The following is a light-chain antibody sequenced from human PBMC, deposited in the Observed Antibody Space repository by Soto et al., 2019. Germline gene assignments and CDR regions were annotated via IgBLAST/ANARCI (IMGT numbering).Light chain of an antibody. Sequence: EIVLTQSPGTLSLSPGERATLSCRASQSVSYYLAWYQQKPGQAPRLLIYGASSRATGIPDRFSGSGSGTDFTLTISRLEPEDFAVYYCQQYASSPWTVGQGTKVDSK. V-gene: IGKV3-20*01. CDR1: QSVSYY. J-gene: IGKJ1*01. CDR2: GAS. CDR3: QQYASSPWT.